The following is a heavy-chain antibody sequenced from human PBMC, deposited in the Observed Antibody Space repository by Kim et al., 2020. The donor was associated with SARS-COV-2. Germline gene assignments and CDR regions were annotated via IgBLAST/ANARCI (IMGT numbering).Heavy chain of an antibody. CDR3: ARVLHSGWVPGWFDP. CDR2: IYYSGST. CDR1: GGSVSSGSYY. D-gene: IGHD6-19*01. Sequence: SETLSLTCTVSGGSVSSGSYYWSWIRQPPGKGLEWIGYIYYSGSTNYNPSLKSRVTISVDTSKNQFSLKLSSVTDADTAVYYCARVLHSGWVPGWFDPWGQGTLVTVSS. J-gene: IGHJ5*02. V-gene: IGHV4-61*01.